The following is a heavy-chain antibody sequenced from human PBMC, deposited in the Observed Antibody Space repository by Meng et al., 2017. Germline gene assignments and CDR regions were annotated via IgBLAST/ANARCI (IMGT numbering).Heavy chain of an antibody. CDR3: ARDYLQFIQQGYYFDY. V-gene: IGHV3-33*08. CDR2: IWYDGSNK. J-gene: IGHJ4*02. D-gene: IGHD5-24*01. CDR1: GFTFSSYA. Sequence: QVQLVESGGGVVQPGRSLRLSCAASGFTFSSYAMHWVRQAPGKGLEWVAVIWYDGSNKYYADSVKGRFTISRDNSKNTLYLQMNSLRAEDTAVYYCARDYLQFIQQGYYFDYWGQGTLVTVSS.